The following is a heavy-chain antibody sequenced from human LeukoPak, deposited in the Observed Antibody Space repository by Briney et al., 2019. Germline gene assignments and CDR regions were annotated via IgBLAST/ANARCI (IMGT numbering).Heavy chain of an antibody. V-gene: IGHV3-23*01. CDR2: ISGSGGST. J-gene: IGHJ4*02. D-gene: IGHD1-26*01. CDR3: AKRGAEVGATVAPGDY. CDR1: GFTFSHAW. Sequence: GGSLRLSCAVSGFTFSHAWMSWVRQAPGKGLEWVSAISGSGGSTYYADSVKGRFTISRDSSKNTLYLQMNSLRAEDTAIYYCAKRGAEVGATVAPGDYWGQGTLATVSS.